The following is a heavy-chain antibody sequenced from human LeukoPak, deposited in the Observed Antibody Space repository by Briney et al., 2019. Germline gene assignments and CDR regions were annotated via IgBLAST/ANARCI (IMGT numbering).Heavy chain of an antibody. D-gene: IGHD3-10*01. CDR2: ISISGGSA. CDR3: AKDRNLLFAHCWFDL. V-gene: IGHV3-23*01. CDR1: GFTFSTYA. J-gene: IGHJ5*02. Sequence: GGSLRLSCAASGFTFSTYAMSWVRQAPGKGLEWVSGISISGGSAYYADSVKGRFTISRDNSKNTLYLQMNRLRAEDTAVYYCAKDRNLLFAHCWFDLWGQGILVTVSS.